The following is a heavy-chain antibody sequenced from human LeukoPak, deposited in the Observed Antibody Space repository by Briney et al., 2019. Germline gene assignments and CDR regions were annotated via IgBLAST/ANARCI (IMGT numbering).Heavy chain of an antibody. Sequence: GASVKVSCKASGGTFSSCALNWVRQAPGQGLEWMGGIIPVYGTVGYAQKFQGRVTITADESTSTAYMDLSSLRSEDTAVYYCARGGGGYYYYYMDVWGKGTTVTVAS. V-gene: IGHV1-69*01. D-gene: IGHD2-15*01. J-gene: IGHJ6*03. CDR2: IIPVYGTV. CDR1: GGTFSSCA. CDR3: ARGGGGYYYYYMDV.